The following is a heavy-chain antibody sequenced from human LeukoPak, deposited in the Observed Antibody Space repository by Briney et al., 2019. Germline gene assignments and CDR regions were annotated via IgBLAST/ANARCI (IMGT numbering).Heavy chain of an antibody. CDR1: GGSTSSYY. V-gene: IGHV4-59*08. Sequence: PSETLSLTCTVSGGSTSSYYWSWIRQPPGKGLEWIGYIYYSGSTNYNPSLKSRVTISVDTSKNQFSLKLSSVTAADTAVYYRARFSSSWPIYYFDYWVQGTLVTVSS. CDR3: ARFSSSWPIYYFDY. J-gene: IGHJ4*02. CDR2: IYYSGST. D-gene: IGHD6-13*01.